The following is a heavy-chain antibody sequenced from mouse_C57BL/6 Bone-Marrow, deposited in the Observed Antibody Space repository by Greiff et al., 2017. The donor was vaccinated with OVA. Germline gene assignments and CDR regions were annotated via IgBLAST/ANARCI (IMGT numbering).Heavy chain of an antibody. CDR1: GYAFTNYL. J-gene: IGHJ1*03. Sequence: VKLQESGAELVRPGTSVKVSCKASGYAFTNYLIEWVKQRPGQGLEWIGVINPGSGGTNYNEKFKGKATLTADKSSSTAYMQLSSLTSEDSAVYFCARWDPITTVVATDWYFDVWGTGTTVTVSS. V-gene: IGHV1-54*01. CDR2: INPGSGGT. D-gene: IGHD1-1*01. CDR3: ARWDPITTVVATDWYFDV.